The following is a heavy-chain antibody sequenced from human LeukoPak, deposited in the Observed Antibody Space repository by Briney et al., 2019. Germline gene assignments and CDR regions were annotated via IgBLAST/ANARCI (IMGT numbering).Heavy chain of an antibody. V-gene: IGHV1-24*01. Sequence: ASVKVSCKVSGYTLTELSMHWVRQAPGKGLEWMGGFDLEDGETIYAQKFQGRVTMTEDTSTDTAYMELSSLRSEDTAVYYCATELERLGYDAFDIWGQGTMVTVSS. D-gene: IGHD1-1*01. CDR3: ATELERLGYDAFDI. CDR2: FDLEDGET. J-gene: IGHJ3*02. CDR1: GYTLTELS.